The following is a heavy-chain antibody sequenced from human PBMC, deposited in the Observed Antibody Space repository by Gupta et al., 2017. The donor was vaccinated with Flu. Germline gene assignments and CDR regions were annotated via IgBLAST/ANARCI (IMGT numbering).Heavy chain of an antibody. CDR3: AKEGYSSSNWFDP. J-gene: IGHJ5*02. CDR2: ISPILETA. Sequence: QVQLVQSGAEVTKPGSSVKVSCKASGGTFSSYALSWVRQAPGQGLEWMGGISPILETANYAHHFQGRVTITADKSTSTAYLELSSLRSEDTAVYYCAKEGYSSSNWFDPWGQGTLVTVSS. CDR1: GGTFSSYA. D-gene: IGHD6-6*01. V-gene: IGHV1-69*06.